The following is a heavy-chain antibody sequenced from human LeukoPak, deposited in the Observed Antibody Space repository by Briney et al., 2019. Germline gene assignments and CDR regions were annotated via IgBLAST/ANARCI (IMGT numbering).Heavy chain of an antibody. D-gene: IGHD2-2*01. J-gene: IGHJ3*02. CDR2: IYTSGST. Sequence: PSETLSLTCTVSGGSISSGSYYWSWIRQPAGKGLEWIGRIYTSGSTNYNPSLKSRVTISVDTSKNQFSLKLSSVTAADTAVYYCARENQLLYDAFDIWGQGTMVTVSS. CDR1: GGSISSGSYY. CDR3: ARENQLLYDAFDI. V-gene: IGHV4-61*02.